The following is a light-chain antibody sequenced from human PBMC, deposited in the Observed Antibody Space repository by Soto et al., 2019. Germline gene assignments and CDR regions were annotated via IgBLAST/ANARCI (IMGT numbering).Light chain of an antibody. CDR1: QSVSSY. V-gene: IGKV3-11*01. CDR3: QQRSNWPT. J-gene: IGKJ1*01. Sequence: EIVLTQSGATLSLYPEERATLSCRASQSVSSYLAWYQQKPGQAPRLLIYDASNRATGIPARFSGSGSGTDFTLTFSSLEPEDFAVYYCQQRSNWPTFGQGTKVDIK. CDR2: DAS.